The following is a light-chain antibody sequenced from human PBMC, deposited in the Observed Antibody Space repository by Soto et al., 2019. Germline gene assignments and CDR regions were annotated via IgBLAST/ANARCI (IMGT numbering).Light chain of an antibody. CDR3: QQYNYWPTYT. Sequence: EIMMTQSPATLSVSPGERATLSCRASQSVSSNLAWYQQKPGQAPRLLIYGASTRATAIPARFSGGGSGTAFALTISSRESEDFAVYYCQQYNYWPTYTFGQRTKLEFK. J-gene: IGKJ2*01. CDR1: QSVSSN. V-gene: IGKV3-15*01. CDR2: GAS.